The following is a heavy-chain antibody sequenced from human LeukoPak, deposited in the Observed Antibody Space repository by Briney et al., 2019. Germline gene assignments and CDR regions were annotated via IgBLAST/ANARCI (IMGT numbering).Heavy chain of an antibody. CDR3: ARLTWDTTMVRYYFDF. D-gene: IGHD5-18*01. CDR2: VHYTGTT. J-gene: IGHJ4*02. Sequence: SETLSLTCTVSGGSISGYYWNWIRQSPGKGLEWIGYVHYTGTTAYNPSLQSRVTISLGTSKNQLSLKLSSVTAADTAVYYCARLTWDTTMVRYYFDFWGQGTLVTVSS. V-gene: IGHV4-59*08. CDR1: GGSISGYY.